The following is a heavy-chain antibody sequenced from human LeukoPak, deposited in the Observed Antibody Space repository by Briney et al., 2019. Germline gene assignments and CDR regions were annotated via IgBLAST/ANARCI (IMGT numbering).Heavy chain of an antibody. CDR3: AIPPLRGHSYGPYYYYMDV. D-gene: IGHD5-18*01. Sequence: GSSVKVSCKASGGTFSSYAISWVRQAPGQGLEWMGGIIPIFGTANYAQKFQGRVTITADESTSTAYMEVSSLRSEDTAVYYCAIPPLRGHSYGPYYYYMDVWGKGTMVTVSS. J-gene: IGHJ6*03. V-gene: IGHV1-69*01. CDR2: IIPIFGTA. CDR1: GGTFSSYA.